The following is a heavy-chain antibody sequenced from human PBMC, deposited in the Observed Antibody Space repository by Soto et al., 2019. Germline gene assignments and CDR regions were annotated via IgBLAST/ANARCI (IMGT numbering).Heavy chain of an antibody. J-gene: IGHJ4*02. CDR2: INTNSGNT. CDR1: VYTFTGYY. V-gene: IGHV1-2*02. D-gene: IGHD2-8*01. CDR3: ARPAYCTNGVCLPFDY. Sequence: ASVKVSCKASVYTFTGYYMHWVRQAPGQGLEWMGWINTNSGNTNYAQKFQGRVTMTRDTSISTAYMELSRLRSDDTAVYYCARPAYCTNGVCLPFDYWGQGTLVTVSS.